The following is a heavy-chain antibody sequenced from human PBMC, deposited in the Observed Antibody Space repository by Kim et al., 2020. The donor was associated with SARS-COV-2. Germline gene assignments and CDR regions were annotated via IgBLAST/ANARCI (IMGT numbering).Heavy chain of an antibody. V-gene: IGHV4-34*01. CDR3: ARRPIAVAGPPSRHFDL. J-gene: IGHJ2*01. D-gene: IGHD6-19*01. Sequence: LKRRVTISVDTSKNQFSLKLSSVTAADTAVYYCARRPIAVAGPPSRHFDLWGRGTLVTVSS.